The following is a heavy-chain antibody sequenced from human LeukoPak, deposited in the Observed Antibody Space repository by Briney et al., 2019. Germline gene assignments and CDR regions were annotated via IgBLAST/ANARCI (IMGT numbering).Heavy chain of an antibody. V-gene: IGHV4-31*03. D-gene: IGHD3-22*01. Sequence: SQTLSLTCTVSGGSISSGGYYWSWIRQHPGKGLEWIGYIYYSGSTYYNPSLKSRVTISVDTSKNRFSLKLSSVTAADTAVYYCARDAYYYDGSGYSDAFDIWGQGTMVTVSS. CDR2: IYYSGST. CDR1: GGSISSGGYY. J-gene: IGHJ3*02. CDR3: ARDAYYYDGSGYSDAFDI.